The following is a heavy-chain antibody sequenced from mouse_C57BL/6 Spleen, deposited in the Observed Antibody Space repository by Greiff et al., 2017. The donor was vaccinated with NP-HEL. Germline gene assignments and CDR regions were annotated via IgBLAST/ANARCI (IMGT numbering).Heavy chain of an antibody. Sequence: VQVVESGPELVRPGVSVKISCKGSGYTFTDYAMHWVKQSHAKSLEWIGVISTYYGDASYNQKFKDKATMTVDKSSSTAYMELARLTSEDSAVYYCARQRTTVVARGYFDYWGQGTTLTVSS. CDR3: ARQRTTVVARGYFDY. J-gene: IGHJ2*01. CDR2: ISTYYGDA. CDR1: GYTFTDYA. D-gene: IGHD1-1*01. V-gene: IGHV1-67*01.